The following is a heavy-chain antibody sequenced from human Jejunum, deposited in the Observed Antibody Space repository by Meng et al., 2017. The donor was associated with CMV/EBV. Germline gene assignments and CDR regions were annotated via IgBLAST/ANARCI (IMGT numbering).Heavy chain of an antibody. CDR3: AREGANSYYFDY. V-gene: IGHV4-30-4*01. CDR2: IYESGST. D-gene: IGHD1-26*01. Sequence: QVQLQESGPGLVKPSQTLSLTCGVSGDSISSGDSYWSWLRQPPGKGLEWIGYIYESGSTSYNPSLESRVTISVDTSKNQFSLKVMSVTAADTAVYYCAREGANSYYFDYWGQGTLVTVSS. CDR1: GDSISSGDSY. J-gene: IGHJ4*02.